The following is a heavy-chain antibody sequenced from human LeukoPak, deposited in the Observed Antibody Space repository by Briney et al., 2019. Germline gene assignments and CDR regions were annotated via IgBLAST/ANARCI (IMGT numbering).Heavy chain of an antibody. Sequence: SGPTLVKPPQTLTLTCTFSGFSLSTRGVGVGWIRQPPGKALEWLSIIYWNDDKRYSPSLKSRLTITKDTSKNQVVLAMTNMDPVDTATYYCAHTWGLYLDYYYGMDVWGQGTTVTVSS. J-gene: IGHJ6*02. CDR1: GFSLSTRGVG. V-gene: IGHV2-5*01. CDR3: AHTWGLYLDYYYGMDV. CDR2: IYWNDDK. D-gene: IGHD2-21*02.